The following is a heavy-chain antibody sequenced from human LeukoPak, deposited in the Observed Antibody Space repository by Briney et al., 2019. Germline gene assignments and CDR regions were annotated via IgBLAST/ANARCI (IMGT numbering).Heavy chain of an antibody. CDR3: TRNGGLAATGPLVD. CDR1: GFTFSNYW. Sequence: GRSLRLSCAASGFTFSNYWMHWVRQAPGKGLVWVSRINGDGSSTDYADSVEGRFTISRDNAKNMLSLQMNSLRVEDTAVYYCTRNGGLAATGPLVDWGQGALVTVSS. J-gene: IGHJ4*02. D-gene: IGHD6-13*01. CDR2: INGDGSST. V-gene: IGHV3-74*01.